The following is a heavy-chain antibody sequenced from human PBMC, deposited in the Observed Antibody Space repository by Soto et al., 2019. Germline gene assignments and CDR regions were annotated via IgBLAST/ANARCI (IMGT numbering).Heavy chain of an antibody. CDR3: AKGGHASPFDY. V-gene: IGHV3-23*01. Sequence: EVRLLESGGGLVQTGGSLRLSCAASGLTFGNYAMTWVRQVPGRGLEWVSTISGRGDITFYADSVKGRFTLSRDNSKNTHWLQMNKLRVEDTAVFYCAKGGHASPFDYWGQGALVTVSS. CDR2: ISGRGDIT. J-gene: IGHJ4*02. CDR1: GLTFGNYA. D-gene: IGHD2-15*01.